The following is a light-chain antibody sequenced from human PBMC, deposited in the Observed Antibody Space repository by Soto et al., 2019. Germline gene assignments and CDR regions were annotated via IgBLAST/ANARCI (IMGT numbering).Light chain of an antibody. J-gene: IGLJ1*01. CDR2: EVS. V-gene: IGLV2-14*01. CDR1: SSDAGGYNY. CDR3: SSFTSAYTFV. Sequence: QSALAQPASVSGSPGQSIAISYTGTSSDAGGYNYVSWYQQHPGKAPKLLISEVSIRPSGVSDRFSGSKSGNTASLTISGLQTEDEADYYCSSFTSAYTFVFGSGTKVTVL.